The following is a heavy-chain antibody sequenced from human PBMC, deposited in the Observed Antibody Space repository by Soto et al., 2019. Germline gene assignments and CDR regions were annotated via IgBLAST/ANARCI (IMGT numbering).Heavy chain of an antibody. CDR1: GFTFSSYW. D-gene: IGHD3-16*01. J-gene: IGHJ3*02. CDR3: ARDLGDDAFDI. Sequence: EVQLVESGGGLVQPGGSLRLSCAASGFTFSSYWMSWVRQAPGKGLAWVANIKQDGSEKYYVDSVKGRFTISRDNAKNSLYLQMNSLRAEDTAVYYCARDLGDDAFDIWGQGTMVTVSS. CDR2: IKQDGSEK. V-gene: IGHV3-7*03.